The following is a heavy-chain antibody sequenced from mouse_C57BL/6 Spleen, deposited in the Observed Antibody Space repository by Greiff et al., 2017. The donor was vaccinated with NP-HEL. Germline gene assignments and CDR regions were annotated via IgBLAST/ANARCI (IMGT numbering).Heavy chain of an antibody. CDR1: GFTFSSYA. J-gene: IGHJ2*01. V-gene: IGHV5-4*03. CDR3: ARRVTNYFDY. CDR2: ISDGGSYT. Sequence: DVKLVESGGGLVKPGGSLKLSCAASGFTFSSYAMSWVRQTPEKRLEWVATISDGGSYTYYPDNVKGRFTISRDNAKNNLYLQMSHLKSEDTAMYYCARRVTNYFDYWGQGTTLTVSS. D-gene: IGHD2-2*01.